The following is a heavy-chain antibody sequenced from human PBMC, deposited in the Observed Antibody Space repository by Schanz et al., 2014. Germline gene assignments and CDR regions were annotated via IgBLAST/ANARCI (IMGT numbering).Heavy chain of an antibody. D-gene: IGHD2-2*01. CDR3: ARDRRRYCSTASCLHDNWFDP. CDR1: GYTFTSYG. CDR2: ITAYNGDT. Sequence: QVQLVQSGAEVKKPGASVQVSCKASGYTFTSYGISWVRQAPGQGLEWMGWITAYNGDTNYALKLQSRVTMTTDTSTGTAYMELRSLRSDDTAVYYCARDRRRYCSTASCLHDNWFDPWGQGTLVIVSS. J-gene: IGHJ5*02. V-gene: IGHV1-18*01.